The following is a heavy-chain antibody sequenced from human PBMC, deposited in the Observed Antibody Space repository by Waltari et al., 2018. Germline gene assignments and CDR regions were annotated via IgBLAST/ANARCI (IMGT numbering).Heavy chain of an antibody. CDR2: IIPIFGTA. Sequence: QVQLVQSGAEVKKPGSSVKVSCQASGGTFSSYAISWVLPAPGQGLEWMGGIIPIFGTANDAQKFQGRVTITTDESTSTAYMELSSRRSEDTAVYYCARAHIATTRPYYYGMDVWGQGTTVTVSS. V-gene: IGHV1-69*05. CDR1: GGTFSSYA. J-gene: IGHJ6*02. D-gene: IGHD1-26*01. CDR3: ARAHIATTRPYYYGMDV.